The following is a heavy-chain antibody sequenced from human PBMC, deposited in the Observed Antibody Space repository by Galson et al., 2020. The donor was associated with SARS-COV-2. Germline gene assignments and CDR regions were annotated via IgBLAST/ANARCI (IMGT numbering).Heavy chain of an antibody. J-gene: IGHJ6*02. V-gene: IGHV4-34*01. CDR2: INHSGST. CDR3: ARGTASSSWCSRVADYYYGLDV. CDR1: GGSFSGYY. D-gene: IGHD6-13*01. Sequence: SETMSLTCAVYGGSFSGYYWSWIRQPPGKGLEWIGEINHSGSTNYNPSLKSRVTISVDTSKNQFSLKLISVTAADTAVYYCARGTASSSWCSRVADYYYGLDVWGQGTTVTGSS.